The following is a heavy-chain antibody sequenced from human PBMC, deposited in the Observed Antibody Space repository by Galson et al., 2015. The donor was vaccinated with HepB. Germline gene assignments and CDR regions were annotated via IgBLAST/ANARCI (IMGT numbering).Heavy chain of an antibody. D-gene: IGHD3-9*01. CDR2: ITNDGAGT. Sequence: LRLSCAASGFNFNYYAMHWVRQAPGRGLEYISGITNDGAGTNYADFVRGRFTISRDNSRKGLNLQMTSLRPDDTALYYCVKEDILSGFLVGSFHVWGQGTMVTVSS. CDR3: VKEDILSGFLVGSFHV. J-gene: IGHJ3*01. CDR1: GFNFNYYA. V-gene: IGHV3-64D*08.